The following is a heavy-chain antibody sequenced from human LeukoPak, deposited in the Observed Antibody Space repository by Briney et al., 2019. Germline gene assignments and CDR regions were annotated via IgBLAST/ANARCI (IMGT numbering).Heavy chain of an antibody. CDR1: GYTFSSSD. Sequence: AASVKVSCKASGYTFSSSDINWVRQATGQGLEWMGWMNPNSGNTGYAQKFQGRVTITRNTSISTAYMELSSLRSEDTAVYYCARVKFWSGYRSGLDYWGQGTLVTVSS. CDR3: ARVKFWSGYRSGLDY. CDR2: MNPNSGNT. J-gene: IGHJ4*02. D-gene: IGHD3-3*01. V-gene: IGHV1-8*01.